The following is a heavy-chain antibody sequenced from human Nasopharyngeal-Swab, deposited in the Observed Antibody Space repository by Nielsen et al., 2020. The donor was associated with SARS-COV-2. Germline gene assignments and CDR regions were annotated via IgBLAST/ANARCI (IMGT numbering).Heavy chain of an antibody. CDR2: TNAAGTYA. J-gene: IGHJ3*01. Sequence: GESLKISCAASGFTFSSYTMNWVRQAPGKGLVWVASTNAAGTYAHYADSVKGRFTISRENAKNSLYLQMNSLGAEGTAVYYCLRGDSRDVWGQGTMVTVSS. V-gene: IGHV3-21*01. CDR1: GFTFSSYT. CDR3: LRGDSRDV. D-gene: IGHD3-22*01.